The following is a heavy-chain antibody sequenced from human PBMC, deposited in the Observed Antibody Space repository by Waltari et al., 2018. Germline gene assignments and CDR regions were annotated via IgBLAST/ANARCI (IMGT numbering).Heavy chain of an antibody. CDR3: ARDSSSSGKGDY. CDR2: INPCGSST. CDR1: GYTFTNYS. V-gene: IGHV1-46*01. Sequence: QVQLVQSGAEVKKPGASVTVSCKASGYTFTNYSMHWVRQAPGQGLEWMGIINPCGSSTSYALKFEDRVTMTRDTSTSTVYMQLSSLKSKDTAIYYCARDSSSSGKGDYWGQGTLVTVSS. J-gene: IGHJ4*02. D-gene: IGHD6-6*01.